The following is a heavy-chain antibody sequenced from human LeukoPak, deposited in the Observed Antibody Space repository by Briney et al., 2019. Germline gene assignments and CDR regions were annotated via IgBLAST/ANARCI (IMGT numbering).Heavy chain of an antibody. CDR1: GFTFSTYW. J-gene: IGHJ4*02. Sequence: GGSLRLSCAASGFTFSTYWMSWVRQAPGKGLEWVANIKQDGSEKYYVDSVKGRFTISRDNAKNSVYLQMNSLRAEDTAVYYYARSRWLLFDYWGQGTLVTVSS. D-gene: IGHD2-21*01. CDR2: IKQDGSEK. CDR3: ARSRWLLFDY. V-gene: IGHV3-7*01.